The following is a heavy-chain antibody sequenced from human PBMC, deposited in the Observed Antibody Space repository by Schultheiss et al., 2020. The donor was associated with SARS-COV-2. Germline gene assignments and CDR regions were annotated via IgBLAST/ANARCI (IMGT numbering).Heavy chain of an antibody. CDR3: ARLTAILTGYLLGARGMDV. D-gene: IGHD3-9*01. V-gene: IGHV1-69*06. J-gene: IGHJ6*02. CDR1: GYTFTSYA. CDR2: IIPIFGTA. Sequence: GGSLRLSCKASGYTFTSYAISWVRQAPGQGLEWMGGIIPIFGTANYAQKFQGRVTITADKSTSTAYMELSSLRSEDTAVYYCARLTAILTGYLLGARGMDVWGQGTTVTVSS.